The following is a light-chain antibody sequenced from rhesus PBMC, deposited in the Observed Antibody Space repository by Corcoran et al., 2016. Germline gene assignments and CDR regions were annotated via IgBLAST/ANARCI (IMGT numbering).Light chain of an antibody. CDR3: ATWDDSLYGYV. V-gene: IGLV1-60*01. J-gene: IGLJ1*01. Sequence: QSVLTQPPSASEAARKSVTISCSGSGSNIGRNSVSWYQQLPETAPKLLIYYNDRRTSGVSDRFSGSKSGTSASRAISGLQTDDEDGYLCATWDDSLYGYVFGSGTRLTVL. CDR2: YND. CDR1: GSNIGRNS.